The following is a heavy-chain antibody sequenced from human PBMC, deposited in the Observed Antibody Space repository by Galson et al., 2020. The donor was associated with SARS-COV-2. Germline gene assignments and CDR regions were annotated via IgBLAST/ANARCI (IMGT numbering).Heavy chain of an antibody. CDR1: GGSISSCSYY. CDR3: ARGRYYYDSSGYPASYFDY. D-gene: IGHD3-22*01. J-gene: IGHJ4*02. V-gene: IGHV4-61*02. CDR2: IYTSGST. Sequence: SETLSLTCTVSGGSISSCSYYWSWIRQPAGKGLEWIGRIYTSGSTNYNPSLKSRVTISVDTSKNQFSLKLSSVTAADTAVYYCARGRYYYDSSGYPASYFDYWGQGTLVTVSS.